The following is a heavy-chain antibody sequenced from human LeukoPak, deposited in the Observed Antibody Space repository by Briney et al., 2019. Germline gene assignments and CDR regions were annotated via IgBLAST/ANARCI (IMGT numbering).Heavy chain of an antibody. V-gene: IGHV1-69*01. CDR3: ARWTHGSGAGFFIH. D-gene: IGHD3-10*01. J-gene: IGHJ1*01. CDR1: GGAFSNYA. CDR2: IIPLLGTP. Sequence: SVKVSCKASGGAFSNYAMNWVRQAPGQGLEWMGGIIPLLGTPSYAQKFQGRVTITADESTNTAYMELSSLRSEDTAVYYCARWTHGSGAGFFIHWGQGTLVTVSS.